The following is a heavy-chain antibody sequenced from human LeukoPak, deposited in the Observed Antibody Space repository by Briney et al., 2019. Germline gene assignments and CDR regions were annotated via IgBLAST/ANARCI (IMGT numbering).Heavy chain of an antibody. V-gene: IGHV3-21*01. CDR1: GFTFSSYS. D-gene: IGHD1-26*01. Sequence: PGGSLRLSCAASGFTFSSYSMNWVRQAPGKGLEWVSSISSSSSCIYYADSVKGRFTISRDNSKNSLYLQMNSLRAEDTVVYYCARDPIVGASSFDYWGQGTLVTVSS. J-gene: IGHJ4*02. CDR3: ARDPIVGASSFDY. CDR2: ISSSSSCI.